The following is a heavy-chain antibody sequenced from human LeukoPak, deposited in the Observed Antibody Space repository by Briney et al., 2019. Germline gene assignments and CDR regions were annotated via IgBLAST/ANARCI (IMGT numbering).Heavy chain of an antibody. Sequence: GGSLRLSCAASGFTFSSYEMNWVRKAPGKGLECISYISPSGSKTYYADSVKGRFTISRDDAKDSLYLQMNSLRAEDTAVYYCARDMYSGSYYGVNYWGQGTLVTVSS. D-gene: IGHD1-26*01. J-gene: IGHJ4*02. CDR3: ARDMYSGSYYGVNY. CDR2: ISPSGSKT. CDR1: GFTFSSYE. V-gene: IGHV3-48*03.